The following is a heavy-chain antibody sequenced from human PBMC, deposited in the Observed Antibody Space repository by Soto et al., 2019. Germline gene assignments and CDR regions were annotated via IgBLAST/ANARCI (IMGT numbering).Heavy chain of an antibody. CDR2: LYYSGST. J-gene: IGHJ6*02. V-gene: IGHV4-61*01. CDR1: GGSVNTDNYY. Sequence: QVQLQESGPGLVKPSETLSLTCTVSGGSVNTDNYYWTWIRQPPGRRLVWIGSLYYSGSTNYNPSLKSRVTISVDTSENQFSLNLSSVTAADTAVYFCARESREFSSSGALDVWGQGTTVAVSS. CDR3: ARESREFSSSGALDV. D-gene: IGHD1-26*01.